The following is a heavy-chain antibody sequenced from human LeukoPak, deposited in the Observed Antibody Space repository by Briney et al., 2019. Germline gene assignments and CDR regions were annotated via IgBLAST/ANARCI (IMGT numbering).Heavy chain of an antibody. CDR1: GGSISSSSYY. J-gene: IGHJ4*02. D-gene: IGHD6-19*01. CDR2: IYYSGST. Sequence: SETLSLTCTVSGGSISSSSYYWGWIRQPPGKGLEWIGSIYYSGSTYYNPSLKSRVTISVDTSKNQFSLKPSSVTAADTAVYYCARPTRSGWYYYWGQGTLVTVSS. CDR3: ARPTRSGWYYY. V-gene: IGHV4-39*01.